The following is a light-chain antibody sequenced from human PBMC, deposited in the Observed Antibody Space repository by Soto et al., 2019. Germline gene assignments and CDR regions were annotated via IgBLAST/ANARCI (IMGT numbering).Light chain of an antibody. CDR1: QSISSW. CDR3: QHYNSYSQA. V-gene: IGKV1-5*01. J-gene: IGKJ1*01. CDR2: DAA. Sequence: DIPMTQSPSTLSASVGDRVTITCRASQSISSWLAWYQQKPGKAPKLLISDAANLESGVPSRFSGSGSGTEFTLTISSLQPDDFATYYCQHYNSYSQAFGQGTKVEIK.